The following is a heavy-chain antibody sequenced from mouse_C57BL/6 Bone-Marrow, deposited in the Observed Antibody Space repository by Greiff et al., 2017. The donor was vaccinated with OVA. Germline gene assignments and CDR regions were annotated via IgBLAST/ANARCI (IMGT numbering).Heavy chain of an antibody. V-gene: IGHV1-54*01. CDR1: GYAFTNYL. Sequence: QVQLQPSGAELVRPGTSVKVSCKASGYAFTNYLIEWVKQRPGQGLEWIGVINPGSGGTNYNEKFKGKATLTADKSSSTAYMQLSSLTSEDSAVYFCARYDYLAYWGQGTLVTVSA. D-gene: IGHD2-4*01. CDR3: ARYDYLAY. CDR2: INPGSGGT. J-gene: IGHJ3*01.